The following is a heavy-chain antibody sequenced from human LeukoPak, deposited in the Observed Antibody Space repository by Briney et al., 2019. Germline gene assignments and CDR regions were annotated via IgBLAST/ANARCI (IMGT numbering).Heavy chain of an antibody. D-gene: IGHD6-13*01. Sequence: ASVKVSCKASGYTFTGYYMHWERQAPGQGLEWMGWINPNSGGTNYAQKFQGWVTMTRDTSISTAYMELSRLRSDDTAVYYCAREVSRIAAASREDYFDYWGQGTLVTVSS. CDR3: AREVSRIAAASREDYFDY. CDR1: GYTFTGYY. CDR2: INPNSGGT. V-gene: IGHV1-2*04. J-gene: IGHJ4*02.